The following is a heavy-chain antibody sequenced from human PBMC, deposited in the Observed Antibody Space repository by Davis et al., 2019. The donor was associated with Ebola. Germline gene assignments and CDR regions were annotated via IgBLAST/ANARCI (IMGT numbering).Heavy chain of an antibody. D-gene: IGHD1-26*01. V-gene: IGHV3-21*01. CDR1: GFTFSSYS. J-gene: IGHJ4*02. CDR3: ARDVGEWELLGGLDY. Sequence: GGSLRLSCAASGFTFSSYSMNWVRQAPGKGLEWVSSISSSSYIYYADSVKGRFTISKDNAKNSLYLQMNSLRAEDTAVYYCARDVGEWELLGGLDYWGQGTLVTVSS. CDR2: ISSSSYI.